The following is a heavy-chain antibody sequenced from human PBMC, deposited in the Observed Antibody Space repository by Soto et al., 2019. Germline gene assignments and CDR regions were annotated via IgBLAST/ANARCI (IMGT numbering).Heavy chain of an antibody. CDR1: DDSINSDKYY. Sequence: QLQLQESGPGLVKPSETLSLTCSVSDDSINSDKYYWGWIRQPPGKGLEWIGSIYYRGNAYYNPSLQTRVTISLDQSRSQFSVKLTSVTAADSAVCFCARLEGLATVSYYFDFWGPGALVTVSS. CDR3: ARLEGLATVSYYFDF. D-gene: IGHD3-9*01. V-gene: IGHV4-39*01. CDR2: IYYRGNA. J-gene: IGHJ4*02.